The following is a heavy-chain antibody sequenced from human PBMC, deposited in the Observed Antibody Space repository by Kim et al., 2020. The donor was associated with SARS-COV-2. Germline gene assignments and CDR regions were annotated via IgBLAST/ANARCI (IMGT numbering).Heavy chain of an antibody. J-gene: IGHJ6*02. CDR3: ARDNPPRSYDFWSGYLSGDEGYGMDV. D-gene: IGHD3-3*01. CDR1: GFTFSSYW. CDR2: IKQDGSEK. V-gene: IGHV3-7*01. Sequence: GGSLRLSCAASGFTFSSYWMSWVRQAPGKGLEWVANIKQDGSEKYYVDSVKGRFTISRDNAKNSLYLQMNSLRAEDTAVYYCARDNPPRSYDFWSGYLSGDEGYGMDVWGQGTTVTVSS.